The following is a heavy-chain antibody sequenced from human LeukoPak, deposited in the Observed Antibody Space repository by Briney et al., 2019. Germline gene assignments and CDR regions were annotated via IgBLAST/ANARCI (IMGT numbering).Heavy chain of an antibody. CDR1: GGSISSGGYS. J-gene: IGHJ4*02. CDR2: IYHSGST. V-gene: IGHV4-30-2*01. D-gene: IGHD3-10*01. Sequence: SQTLSLTCAVSGGSISSGGYSWSWIRQPPGKGLEWIGYIYHSGSTYYNLSLKSRVTISVDRSKNQFSLKLGSVTAADTAVYYCARARYGSGSYYPYYFDYWGQGTLVTVSS. CDR3: ARARYGSGSYYPYYFDY.